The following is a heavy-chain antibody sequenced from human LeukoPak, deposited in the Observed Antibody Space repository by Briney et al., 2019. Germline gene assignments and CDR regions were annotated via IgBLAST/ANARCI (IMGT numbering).Heavy chain of an antibody. CDR3: ASSYFDNSLHAYDI. D-gene: IGHD3-22*01. CDR2: IKQDGSEV. J-gene: IGHJ3*02. V-gene: IGHV3-7*01. Sequence: GSLRLSCAASGFTFSNAWMSWVRQAPGKGLEWVANIKQDGSEVYYVDSVKGRFTISRDNTKNSLFLHMSSLRAEDTAVYFCASSYFDNSLHAYDIWGQGTMVTVSS. CDR1: GFTFSNAW.